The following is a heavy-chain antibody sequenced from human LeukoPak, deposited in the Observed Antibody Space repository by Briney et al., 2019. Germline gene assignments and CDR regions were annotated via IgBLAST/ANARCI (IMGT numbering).Heavy chain of an antibody. D-gene: IGHD3-10*01. CDR1: GFTFSSYG. CDR2: IWYDGSNK. V-gene: IGHV3-33*01. Sequence: GRSLRLSCAASGFTFSSYGMHWVRQAPGKGLEWVAVIWYDGSNKYYADSVKGRFTISRDNSKNTLYLQMNSLRAEDTAVYYCARGYGVREVIITPGYWGQGTLVTVSS. J-gene: IGHJ4*02. CDR3: ARGYGVREVIITPGY.